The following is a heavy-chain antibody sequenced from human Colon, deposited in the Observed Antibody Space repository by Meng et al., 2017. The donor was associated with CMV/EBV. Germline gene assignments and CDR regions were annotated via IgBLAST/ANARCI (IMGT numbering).Heavy chain of an antibody. CDR1: GGPITSSHNW. CDR2: VHHSGTT. Sequence: QVQLQESGPGLVKPSGTLSLTCAVSGGPITSSHNWWNWVRQPPGKGLEWIGEVHHSGTTNYNPPLESRVTISVDKTKNQFSLKLTSVTAADTAVYYCADPPSGYWGQGTLVTVSS. CDR3: ADPPSGY. J-gene: IGHJ4*02. V-gene: IGHV4-4*02.